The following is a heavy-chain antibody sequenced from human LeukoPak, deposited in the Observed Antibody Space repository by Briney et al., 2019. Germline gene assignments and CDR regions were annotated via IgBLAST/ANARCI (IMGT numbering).Heavy chain of an antibody. CDR3: AGGTGWLIAY. J-gene: IGHJ4*02. CDR1: GSTFCGYW. Sequence: PGGSLRLSXAASGSTFCGYWMNWVRQVPGKGLEWVANIKQDGSEKYYVDSVKGRFTISKDNAKNSLYLQLNSLRAEDTAVYYWAGGTGWLIAYWGQETLVTLS. V-gene: IGHV3-7*04. D-gene: IGHD6-19*01. CDR2: IKQDGSEK.